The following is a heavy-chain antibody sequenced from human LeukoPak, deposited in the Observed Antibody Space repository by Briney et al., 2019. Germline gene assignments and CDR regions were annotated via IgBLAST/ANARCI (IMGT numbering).Heavy chain of an antibody. J-gene: IGHJ6*02. D-gene: IGHD6-6*01. CDR1: GGSFSGYY. Sequence: PSETLSLTCAVYGGSFSGYYWSWIRQPPGKGLEWIGEINHSGSTNYNPSLKSRVTISVDTSKNQFSLKLSSVTAADTAVYYCARGAAPPAARPRYYYYGMDVWGQGTTVTVSS. CDR3: ARGAAPPAARPRYYYYGMDV. CDR2: INHSGST. V-gene: IGHV4-34*01.